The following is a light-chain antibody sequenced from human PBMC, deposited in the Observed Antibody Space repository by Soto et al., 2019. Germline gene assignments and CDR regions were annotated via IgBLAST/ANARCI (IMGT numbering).Light chain of an antibody. J-gene: IGLJ7*01. CDR1: SSDVGGYNY. Sequence: QSVLTQPASVSGSPGQSITISCTGTSSDVGGYNYVSWYHQHPGKAPKLLIYEVSNRPSGVSDRFSGFKSANTAYLTISGVQPEDEADYHCSSYTTIKTVVFGGGTQLTVL. V-gene: IGLV2-14*01. CDR3: SSYTTIKTVV. CDR2: EVS.